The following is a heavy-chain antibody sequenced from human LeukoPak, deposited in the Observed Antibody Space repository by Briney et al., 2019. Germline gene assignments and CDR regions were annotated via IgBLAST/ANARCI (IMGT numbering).Heavy chain of an antibody. J-gene: IGHJ5*02. CDR1: GFNVSRNY. Sequence: PGGSLRLSCAASGFNVSRNYMSWVRQAPGKGLVWVSRLGTDGTYTNYADSVRGRFTISRDNAKNTLYLQMDSLRAEDTAFYYCVRDPSNSGNWFDLWGQGTLVTVSS. CDR3: VRDPSNSGNWFDL. D-gene: IGHD4-11*01. V-gene: IGHV3-74*01. CDR2: LGTDGTYT.